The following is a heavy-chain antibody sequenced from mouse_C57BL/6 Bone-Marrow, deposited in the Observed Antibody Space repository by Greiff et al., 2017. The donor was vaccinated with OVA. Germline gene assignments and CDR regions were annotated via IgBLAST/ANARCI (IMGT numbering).Heavy chain of an antibody. Sequence: VQVVESGAELAKPGASVKLSCKASGYTFTSYWMHWVKQRPGQGLEWIGYINPSSGYTKYNQKFKDKATLTADKSSSTAYMQLSSLTYEDSAVYYCARDYSNYEGWFAYWGQGTLVTVSA. CDR3: ARDYSNYEGWFAY. CDR1: GYTFTSYW. V-gene: IGHV1-7*01. CDR2: INPSSGYT. D-gene: IGHD2-5*01. J-gene: IGHJ3*01.